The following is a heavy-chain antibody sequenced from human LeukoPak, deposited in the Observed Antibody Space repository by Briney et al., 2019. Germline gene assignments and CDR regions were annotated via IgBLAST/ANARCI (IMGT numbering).Heavy chain of an antibody. CDR2: IRFDSNS. V-gene: IGHV3-30*02. Sequence: PGGSLRLSCAASGFTFSSYGMHWVRQAPGKGLEWVAYIRFDSNSYYTDSVKGRFTIFRDNSKNTLYLQMNSLRPEDTAVYYCAKTGSYYFDYWGQGTLVTVSS. CDR3: AKTGSYYFDY. J-gene: IGHJ4*02. D-gene: IGHD1-26*01. CDR1: GFTFSSYG.